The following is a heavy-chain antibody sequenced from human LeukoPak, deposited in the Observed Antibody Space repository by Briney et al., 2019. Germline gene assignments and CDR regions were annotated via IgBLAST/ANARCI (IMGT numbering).Heavy chain of an antibody. V-gene: IGHV4-39*07. J-gene: IGHJ4*02. CDR1: GGSISSSSYY. CDR3: ARPSWAAAGHFDY. D-gene: IGHD6-13*01. CDR2: IYYSGST. Sequence: SETLSLTCTVSGGSISSSSYYWGWIRQPPGKGLEWIGSIYYSGSTYYNPSLKSRVTISVDTSKNQFSLKLSSVTAADTAVYYCARPSWAAAGHFDYWGQGTLVTVSS.